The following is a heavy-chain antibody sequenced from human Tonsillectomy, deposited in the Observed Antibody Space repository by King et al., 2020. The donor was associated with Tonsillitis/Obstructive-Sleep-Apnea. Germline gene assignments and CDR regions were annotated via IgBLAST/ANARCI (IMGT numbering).Heavy chain of an antibody. CDR1: VEIFKKNA. Sequence: QLVQSGAEVKKAGASVKVSCKAPVEIFKKNAITWVRQAPGQGLEWMGGIIPLFGSSNYAQKFQGRISITADDFTSTVYMELTSLRSEDTAVYYCARAAGPLRLNSYMDVWGKGTTVTVSS. CDR3: ARAAGPLRLNSYMDV. D-gene: IGHD3-10*01. J-gene: IGHJ6*03. CDR2: IIPLFGSS. V-gene: IGHV1-69*12.